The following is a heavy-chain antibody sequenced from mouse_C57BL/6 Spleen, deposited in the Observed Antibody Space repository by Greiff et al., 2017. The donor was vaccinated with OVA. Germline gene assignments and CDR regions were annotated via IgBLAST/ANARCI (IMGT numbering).Heavy chain of an antibody. CDR2: ISGGGGNT. CDR3: ARTTTVVAWYFDV. V-gene: IGHV5-9*01. D-gene: IGHD1-1*01. CDR1: GFTFSSYT. Sequence: EVKVEESGGGLVKPGGSLKLSCAASGFTFSSYTMSWVRQTPEKRLEWVATISGGGGNTYYPDSVKGRFTISRDNAKNTLYLQMSSLRSEDTALYYCARTTTVVAWYFDVWGTGTTVTVSS. J-gene: IGHJ1*03.